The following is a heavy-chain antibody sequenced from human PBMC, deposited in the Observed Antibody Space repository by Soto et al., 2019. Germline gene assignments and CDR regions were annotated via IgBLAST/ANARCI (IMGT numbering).Heavy chain of an antibody. CDR3: ARDVSRLPTVTPSYYYGMDV. CDR2: IIPILGIA. J-gene: IGHJ6*02. D-gene: IGHD4-17*01. V-gene: IGHV1-69*08. Sequence: QVQLVQSGAEVKKPGSSVKVSCKASGGTFSSYTISWVRQAPGQGLEWMGRIIPILGIANYAQKFQGRVPITADKPTSTAYMELSSLRSEDTAVYYCARDVSRLPTVTPSYYYGMDVWGHGTKVTVSS. CDR1: GGTFSSYT.